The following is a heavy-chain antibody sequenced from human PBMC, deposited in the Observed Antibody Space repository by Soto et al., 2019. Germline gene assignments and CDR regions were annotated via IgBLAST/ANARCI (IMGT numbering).Heavy chain of an antibody. D-gene: IGHD3-10*01. V-gene: IGHV4-59*08. CDR3: ARGVVRGVIIQESYYYYYYYMDV. CDR2: IYYSGST. CDR1: GGSISSYY. Sequence: SETLSLTCTVSGGSISSYYWSWIRQPPGKGLEWIGYIYYSGSTNYNPSLKSRVTISVDTSKNQFSLKLSSVTAADTAVYYCARGVVRGVIIQESYYYYYYYMDVWGKGTTVTVSS. J-gene: IGHJ6*03.